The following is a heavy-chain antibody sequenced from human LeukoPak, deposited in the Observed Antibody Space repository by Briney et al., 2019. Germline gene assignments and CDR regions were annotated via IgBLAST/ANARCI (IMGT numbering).Heavy chain of an antibody. D-gene: IGHD5-24*01. Sequence: AAVKVSFKGCGCTFSRYAISWVRQAPGQGLEWMGGIIPIFGTANYAQKFQGRVTITTDESTSTAYMELSSLRSEDTAVYYCARAEGGYNPFDYWGQGTLVTVSS. CDR1: GCTFSRYA. CDR3: ARAEGGYNPFDY. V-gene: IGHV1-69*05. J-gene: IGHJ4*02. CDR2: IIPIFGTA.